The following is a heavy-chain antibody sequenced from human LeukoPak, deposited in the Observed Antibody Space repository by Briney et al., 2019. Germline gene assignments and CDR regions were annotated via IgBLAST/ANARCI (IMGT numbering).Heavy chain of an antibody. D-gene: IGHD6-13*01. CDR2: IFYSGST. V-gene: IGHV4-39*07. J-gene: IGHJ4*02. CDR3: AREDIAAAEGFDY. Sequence: SETLSLTCTVSGGSISTSNYYWGWIRQPPGKGLEWIGNIFYSGSTYYSPSLRSRVTISLDTSRNQFSLKLNSVTAADTAVYYCAREDIAAAEGFDYWGQGTLVTVSS. CDR1: GGSISTSNYY.